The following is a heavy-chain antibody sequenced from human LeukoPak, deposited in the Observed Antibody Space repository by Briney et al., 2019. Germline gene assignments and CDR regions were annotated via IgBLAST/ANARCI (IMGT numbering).Heavy chain of an antibody. CDR2: INSDGSST. CDR1: GFTFSSYW. D-gene: IGHD2-21*02. J-gene: IGHJ3*02. Sequence: GGSLRLSCAASGFTFSSYWMHWVRQAPGKGLVWVSRINSDGSSTSYADSVKGRFTISRDNAKNTLYLQMNSLRAEDTAVYYCARVRRLGGPTDRAFDIWGQGTMVTVSS. CDR3: ARVRRLGGPTDRAFDI. V-gene: IGHV3-74*01.